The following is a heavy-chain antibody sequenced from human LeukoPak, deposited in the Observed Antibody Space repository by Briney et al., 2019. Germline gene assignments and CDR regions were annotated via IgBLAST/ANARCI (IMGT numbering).Heavy chain of an antibody. CDR3: ARDTFLAVAGISRYYYYGMDV. Sequence: ASVKVSCKASGYTFTSYYMHWVRQAPGQGLEWMGIINPSGGSTSYAQKFQGRVTMTRDTSTSTVYMELSSLRSEDTAVYYCARDTFLAVAGISRYYYYGMDVWGQGTTVTVSS. CDR2: INPSGGST. D-gene: IGHD6-19*01. J-gene: IGHJ6*02. CDR1: GYTFTSYY. V-gene: IGHV1-46*01.